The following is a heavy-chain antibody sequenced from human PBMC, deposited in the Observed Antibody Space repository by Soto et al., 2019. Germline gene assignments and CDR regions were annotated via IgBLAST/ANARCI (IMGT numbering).Heavy chain of an antibody. CDR2: INAGNGNS. Sequence: QVQLVQSGAEEKKPGASVKVSCKASGYPFSNYAMHWVRQAPGQGLEWMGWINAGNGNSKYSQKFQGRVTITRDTSANTAYRDLDSLRAEDTAVYYCATSTYCSSSTCYQLYGMDVWGQATTVTVSS. D-gene: IGHD2-2*01. CDR1: GYPFSNYA. V-gene: IGHV1-3*05. J-gene: IGHJ6*01. CDR3: ATSTYCSSSTCYQLYGMDV.